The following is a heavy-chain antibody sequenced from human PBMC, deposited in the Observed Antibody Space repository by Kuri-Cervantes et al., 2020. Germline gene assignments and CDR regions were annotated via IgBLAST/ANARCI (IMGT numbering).Heavy chain of an antibody. CDR2: ISSSGSTI. V-gene: IGHV3-11*01. Sequence: GGSLRLSCAASGFTFSDYYMSWIRQAPGKGLEWVSYISSSGSTIYYADSVKGRFTISRDNAKNSLYLQMNSLRAEDTAVYYCASTWGYCSSTSCYARPYGMDVWGKGTTVTVSS. CDR3: ASTWGYCSSTSCYARPYGMDV. J-gene: IGHJ6*04. CDR1: GFTFSDYY. D-gene: IGHD2-2*01.